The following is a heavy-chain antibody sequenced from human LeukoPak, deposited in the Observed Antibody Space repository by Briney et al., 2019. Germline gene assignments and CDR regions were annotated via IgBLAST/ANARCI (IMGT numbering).Heavy chain of an antibody. D-gene: IGHD4-17*01. CDR3: ARDDGDYLAAFDY. CDR1: GYTFTNYY. CDR2: INPTGDYS. V-gene: IGHV1-46*01. Sequence: ASVKVSCKASGYTFTNYYIHWVRQAPGQGPEWVGVINPTGDYSNYAQMFHGRVTLTRDMSTSTVSMEMSRLRSEDTAVYYCARDDGDYLAAFDYWGQGNLVTVSS. J-gene: IGHJ4*02.